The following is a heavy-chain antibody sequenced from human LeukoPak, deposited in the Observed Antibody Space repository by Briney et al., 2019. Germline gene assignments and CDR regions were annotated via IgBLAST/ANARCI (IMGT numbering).Heavy chain of an antibody. CDR1: GYTLTELS. CDR3: ATGEGAYCGGDCYSDAFDI. V-gene: IGHV1-24*01. J-gene: IGHJ3*02. Sequence: ASVKVSCKVSGYTLTELSMHWVRQAPGKGLEWMGGFDPEDGETIYAQKFQGRVTMTEDTCTDTAYMELSSLRSEDTAVYYCATGEGAYCGGDCYSDAFDIWGQGTMVTVSS. CDR2: FDPEDGET. D-gene: IGHD2-21*02.